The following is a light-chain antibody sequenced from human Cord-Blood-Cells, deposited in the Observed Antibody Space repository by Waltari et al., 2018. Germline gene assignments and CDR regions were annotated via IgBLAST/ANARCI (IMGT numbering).Light chain of an antibody. CDR1: HSISSW. J-gene: IGKJ1*01. CDR3: QQYNSYWT. Sequence: IQMTQSPSTLPASVGDRVTITCRASHSISSWLAWYQQKPGKAPKLLIYDASSLESGVPSRFSGSGSGTEFTLTISSLQPDDFATYYCQQYNSYWTFGQGTKVEIK. CDR2: DAS. V-gene: IGKV1-5*01.